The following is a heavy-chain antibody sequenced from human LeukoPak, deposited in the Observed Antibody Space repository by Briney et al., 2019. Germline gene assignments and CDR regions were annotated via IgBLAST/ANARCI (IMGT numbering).Heavy chain of an antibody. D-gene: IGHD1-1*01. CDR2: IYYSGST. CDR1: GGSISSYY. J-gene: IGHJ4*02. Sequence: SETLSLTCTVSGGSISSYYWSWIRQPPGKGLEWIGYIYYSGSTNYNPSLKSRVTISVDTSKNQFSLKLSSVTAADTAVYYCARDPWTGTSPGADYWGQGTLVTVSS. CDR3: ARDPWTGTSPGADY. V-gene: IGHV4-59*12.